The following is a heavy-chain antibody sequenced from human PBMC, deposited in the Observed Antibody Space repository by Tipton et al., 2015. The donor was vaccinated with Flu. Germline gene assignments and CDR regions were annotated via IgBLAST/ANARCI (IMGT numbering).Heavy chain of an antibody. V-gene: IGHV4-39*01. J-gene: IGHJ5*02. CDR3: ARHVQLPFNWFDP. CDR2: IYYSGST. D-gene: IGHD2-2*01. Sequence: TLSLTCTVSGGSISSSSYYWGWIRQPPGKGLEWIGSIYYSGSTYYNPSLKSRVTISVDTSKNQFSLKLSSVTAADTAVYYCARHVQLPFNWFDPWGQGTLVTVSS. CDR1: GGSISSSSYY.